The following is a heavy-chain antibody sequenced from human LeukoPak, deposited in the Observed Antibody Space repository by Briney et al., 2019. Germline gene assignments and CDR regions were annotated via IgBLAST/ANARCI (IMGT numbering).Heavy chain of an antibody. CDR2: ISGYNDNT. D-gene: IGHD6-19*01. CDR1: GYTFTSYG. CDR3: ARGLGIAVAGIDFDY. J-gene: IGHJ4*02. Sequence: ASVKVSCKASGYTFTSYGIIWVRQAPGQGLEWMGWISGYNDNTKYAQKLQGRVTMTTDTSTSTAYMELSRLRSDDTAVYYCARGLGIAVAGIDFDYWGQGTLVTVSS. V-gene: IGHV1-18*01.